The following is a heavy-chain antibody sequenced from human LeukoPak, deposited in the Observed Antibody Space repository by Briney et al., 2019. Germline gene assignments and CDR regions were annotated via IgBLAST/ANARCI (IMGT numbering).Heavy chain of an antibody. V-gene: IGHV3-7*01. CDR3: ARDAAWLVPQNWFDP. CDR1: GFMFSSNW. J-gene: IGHJ5*02. CDR2: IKEDGTET. Sequence: GGSLRLSCAASGFMFSSNWMSWVRLAPGKGLEWVANIKEDGTETYYVDSVKGRFTISRDNSKNTLYLQMNSLRAEDTAVYYCARDAAWLVPQNWFDPWGQGTLVTVSS. D-gene: IGHD6-19*01.